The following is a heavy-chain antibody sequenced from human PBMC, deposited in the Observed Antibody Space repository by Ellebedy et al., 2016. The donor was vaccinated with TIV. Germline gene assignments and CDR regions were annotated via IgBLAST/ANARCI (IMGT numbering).Heavy chain of an antibody. CDR1: GFTFSGYY. CDR2: ISSSSSTI. V-gene: IGHV3-48*02. D-gene: IGHD2-21*01. J-gene: IGHJ3*02. CDR3: ARDLLVFQQNDAFDI. Sequence: PGGSLRLSCAASGFTFSGYYMSWFRQAPGKGLEWVSYISSSSSTIYYADSVKGRFTISRDNAKNSLYLQMNSLRDEDTAVYYCARDLLVFQQNDAFDIWGQGTMVTVSS.